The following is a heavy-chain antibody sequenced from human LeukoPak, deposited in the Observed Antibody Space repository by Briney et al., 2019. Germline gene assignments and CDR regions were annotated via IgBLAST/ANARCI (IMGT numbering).Heavy chain of an antibody. Sequence: PGGSLRLSCAASGFTFSSYSMNWVRQAPGKGLEWVPSISSSSSYIYYADSVKGRFTISRDNAKNSLYLQMNSLRAEDTAVYYCASMVRGVITPYYFDYWGQGTLVTVSS. CDR3: ASMVRGVITPYYFDY. J-gene: IGHJ4*02. CDR1: GFTFSSYS. D-gene: IGHD3-10*01. CDR2: ISSSSSYI. V-gene: IGHV3-21*01.